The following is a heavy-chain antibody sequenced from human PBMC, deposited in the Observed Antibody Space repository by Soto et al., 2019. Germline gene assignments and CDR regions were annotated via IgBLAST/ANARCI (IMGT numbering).Heavy chain of an antibody. D-gene: IGHD2-15*01. CDR3: ARGYCSGGNCYSGMDV. CDR1: GGTFSTHA. CDR2: IIPISGTT. V-gene: IGHV1-69*13. Sequence: SVKVSCKASGGTFSTHAIIWVRQAPGHGLGWMGGIIPISGTTYYTQKFQGRVTITADEPTSTALMELSSLKSDETAVFYCARGYCSGGNCYSGMDVWGQGIMVTVSS. J-gene: IGHJ6*02.